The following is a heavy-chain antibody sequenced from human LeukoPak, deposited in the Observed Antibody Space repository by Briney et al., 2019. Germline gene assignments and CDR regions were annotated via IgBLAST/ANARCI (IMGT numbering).Heavy chain of an antibody. CDR1: GGTFSSYA. CDR3: ARDDPGDTAMVSRSYYYYMDV. CDR2: IIPIFGTA. J-gene: IGHJ6*03. V-gene: IGHV1-69*05. Sequence: SVKVSCKASGGTFSSYAISWVRQAPGQGLEWMGGIIPIFGTANYAQKFQGRVTITTDESTSTAYMELSSLRSEDTAVYYCARDDPGDTAMVSRSYYYYMDVWGKGTTVTVSS. D-gene: IGHD5-18*01.